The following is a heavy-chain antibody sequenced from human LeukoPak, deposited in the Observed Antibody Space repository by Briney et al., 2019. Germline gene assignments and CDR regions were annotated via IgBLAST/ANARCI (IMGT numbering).Heavy chain of an antibody. D-gene: IGHD6-6*01. CDR1: GFTFSNSA. CDR2: ISSSSYI. CDR3: ARDMYSSSFNWFDP. J-gene: IGHJ5*02. Sequence: PGGSLRLSCVVSGFTFSNSAMNWVRQAPGKGLEWVSSISSSSYIYYADSVKGRFTISRDNAKNSLYLQMNSLRAEDTAVYYCARDMYSSSFNWFDPWGQGTLVTVSS. V-gene: IGHV3-21*01.